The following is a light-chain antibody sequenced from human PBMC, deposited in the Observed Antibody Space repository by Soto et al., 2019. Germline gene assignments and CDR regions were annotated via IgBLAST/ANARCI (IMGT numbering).Light chain of an antibody. J-gene: IGLJ2*01. V-gene: IGLV6-57*04. Sequence: NFMLTQPRSVSESPGKTVTISCTRSSGSIATNYVQWYQQRPGSAPRMMISEHKQGPSGVPGRFSGSIDSSSNSASLTISGLRPEDEADYYCQSFDATTQVFGGGTKLTVL. CDR2: EHK. CDR3: QSFDATTQV. CDR1: SGSIATNY.